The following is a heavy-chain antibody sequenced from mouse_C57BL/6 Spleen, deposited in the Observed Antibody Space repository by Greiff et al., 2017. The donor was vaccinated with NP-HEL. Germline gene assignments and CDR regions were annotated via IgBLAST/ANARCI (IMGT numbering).Heavy chain of an antibody. D-gene: IGHD2-2*01. V-gene: IGHV1-80*01. CDR3: ARGGYDDYYAMDY. J-gene: IGHJ4*01. CDR1: GYAFSSYW. CDR2: IYPGDGDT. Sequence: QVQLQQSGAELVKPGASVKISCKASGYAFSSYWMNWVKQRPGKGLEWIGQIYPGDGDTNYNGKFKGKATLTADKSSSTAYMQLSSLTSEDSAVYFGARGGYDDYYAMDYWGQGTSVTVSS.